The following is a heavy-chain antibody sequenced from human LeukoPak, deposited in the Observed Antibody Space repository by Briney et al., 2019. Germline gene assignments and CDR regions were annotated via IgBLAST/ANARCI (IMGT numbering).Heavy chain of an antibody. V-gene: IGHV4-38-2*01. D-gene: IGHD5-12*01. CDR2: IYHSGST. J-gene: IGHJ4*02. CDR1: GYSISSGYH. Sequence: SETLSLTCAVSGYSISSGYHWGWIRQPPGKGLEWIGSIYHSGSTYYNPSLKSRVTISVDTSKNQFSLKLGSVTAADTAVYYCATHYSGYDNHFDYWGQGTLVTVSS. CDR3: ATHYSGYDNHFDY.